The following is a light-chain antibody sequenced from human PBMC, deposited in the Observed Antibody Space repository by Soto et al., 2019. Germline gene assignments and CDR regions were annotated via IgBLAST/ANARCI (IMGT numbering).Light chain of an antibody. CDR3: QQYNNSPWT. V-gene: IGKV3-15*01. CDR1: QSVGSN. J-gene: IGKJ5*01. CDR2: GAS. Sequence: TLSPATLSVSPGNRVTLSSRASQSVGSNLARYQQKPGQAPRLLIYGASSRATGIPARFSGSGSGTEFTLTITSLESEDFAVYYCQQYNNSPWTFGQGTQVEI.